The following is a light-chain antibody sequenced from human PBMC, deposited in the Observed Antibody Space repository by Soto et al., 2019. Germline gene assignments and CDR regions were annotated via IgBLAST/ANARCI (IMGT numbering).Light chain of an antibody. J-gene: IGKJ2*01. CDR2: DVS. V-gene: IGKV1-5*01. CDR1: QSVSSW. Sequence: DIQMTQSPSTLSASVGDRVTITCRASQSVSSWLAWYQQKPGKAPKLLIYDVSSSESGVPSRFSGSGSGTEFTRTISSLQPDDFATYYCQQYNSYASFGQGTKLEIK. CDR3: QQYNSYAS.